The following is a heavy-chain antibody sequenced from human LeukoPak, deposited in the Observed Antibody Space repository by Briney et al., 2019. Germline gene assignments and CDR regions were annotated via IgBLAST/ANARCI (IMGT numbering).Heavy chain of an antibody. V-gene: IGHV1-18*04. CDR1: GYTFTGYY. Sequence: ASVKVSCKASGYTFTGYYMHWVRQAPGQGLEWMGWISGNTGNTNYAQKLQGRVTMTTDTSTSTAYMELRSLRSDDTAVYYCARDGYDILTSRFDPWGQGTLVTVSS. CDR3: ARDGYDILTSRFDP. J-gene: IGHJ5*02. CDR2: ISGNTGNT. D-gene: IGHD3-9*01.